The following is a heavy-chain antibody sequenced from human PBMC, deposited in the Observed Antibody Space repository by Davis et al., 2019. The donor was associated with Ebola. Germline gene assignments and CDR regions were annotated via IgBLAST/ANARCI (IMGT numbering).Heavy chain of an antibody. V-gene: IGHV3-21*06. CDR1: GFIFSNYD. CDR3: ARGSGCDGDCYPGLDALDV. D-gene: IGHD2-21*02. J-gene: IGHJ3*01. Sequence: GESLKISCAASGFIFSNYDINWVRQAPGKGLEWVLHISRSRAYIYYSDSVKGRFTISRDNAENSVFLQMDSLRDEDTAVYFCARGSGCDGDCYPGLDALDVWGQGTKVTVSS. CDR2: ISRSRAYI.